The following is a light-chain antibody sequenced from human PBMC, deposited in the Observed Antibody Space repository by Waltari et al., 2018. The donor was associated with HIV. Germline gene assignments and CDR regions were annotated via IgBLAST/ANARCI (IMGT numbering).Light chain of an antibody. CDR2: DTK. CDR1: TTDIGLLTT. V-gene: IGLV2-14*01. J-gene: IGLJ3*02. CDR3: SSFSTSGSVR. Sequence: QSALTQPVSVSGSPGLSITTSCLGTTTDIGLLTTLSWYRHQPDSPPQLIIFDTKSRPSGIPSRFSGSKSGTTASLTISGLQADDEGHYYCSSFSTSGSVRFGGGTKVTV.